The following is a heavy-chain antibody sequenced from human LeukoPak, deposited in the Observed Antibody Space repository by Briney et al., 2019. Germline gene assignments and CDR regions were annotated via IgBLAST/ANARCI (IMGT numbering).Heavy chain of an antibody. J-gene: IGHJ4*02. V-gene: IGHV3-30-3*01. CDR3: ARAYTTSWYPGY. D-gene: IGHD6-13*01. Sequence: GRSLRLSCAASGFTFSNYFMHWVRQAPGKGLEWVADIASDGSHTFYVESVKGRFTISRGNSKNTLYLQMNSLRAEDTAVYYCARAYTTSWYPGYWGQGTLVTVSS. CDR2: IASDGSHT. CDR1: GFTFSNYF.